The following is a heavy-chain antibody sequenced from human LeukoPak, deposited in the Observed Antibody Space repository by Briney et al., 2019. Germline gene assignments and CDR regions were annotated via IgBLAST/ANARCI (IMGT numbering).Heavy chain of an antibody. Sequence: GGSLRLSCAASGFTFSSYAMHWVGQAPGKGLEWVAVISYDGSNKYYADSVKGRFTISRDNSKNTLYLQMNSLRAEDTAVYYCARDAYYYGSGSYYAYYFDYWGQGTLVTVSS. J-gene: IGHJ4*02. CDR3: ARDAYYYGSGSYYAYYFDY. CDR2: ISYDGSNK. V-gene: IGHV3-30*04. D-gene: IGHD3-10*01. CDR1: GFTFSSYA.